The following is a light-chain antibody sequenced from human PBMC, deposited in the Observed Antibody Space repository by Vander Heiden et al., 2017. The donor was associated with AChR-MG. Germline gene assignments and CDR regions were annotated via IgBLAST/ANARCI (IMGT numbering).Light chain of an antibody. CDR2: AAS. CDR3: QQLNSYPRT. J-gene: IGKJ2*01. Sequence: DIQLTQSPSFLSASVGDRVAITCRASPGISSYLAWYQQKPGKAPKLLIYAASTVQSGVPSRFSGSGSGTEFTLTISSLQPEDFATYYCQQLNSYPRTFGQGTKLEIK. CDR1: PGISSY. V-gene: IGKV1-9*01.